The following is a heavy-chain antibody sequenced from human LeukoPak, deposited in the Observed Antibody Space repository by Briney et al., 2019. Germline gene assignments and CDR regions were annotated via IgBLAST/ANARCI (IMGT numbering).Heavy chain of an antibody. CDR2: MNPNSGNT. CDR1: GYTFTSYD. V-gene: IGHV1-8*01. CDR3: ASGGYYSNYYYYYMDV. D-gene: IGHD4-11*01. J-gene: IGHJ6*03. Sequence: ASVKVSCKASGYTFTSYDINWVRQATGQGLEWMGWMNPNSGNTGYAQKFQGRVTMTRNTSISTAYMELSRLRSDDTAVYYCASGGYYSNYYYYYMDVWGKGTTVTVPS.